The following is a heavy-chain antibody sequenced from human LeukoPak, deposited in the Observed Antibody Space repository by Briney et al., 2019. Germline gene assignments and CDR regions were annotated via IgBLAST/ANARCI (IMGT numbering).Heavy chain of an antibody. CDR1: GFTFSSYE. J-gene: IGHJ3*02. Sequence: GGSLRLSCAASGFTFSSYEMNWVRQAPGKGLEWVSYISSSGSTIYYADSVKGRFTISRDNAKSSLYLQMNSLRAEDTAVYYCARDLRKGAFDIWGQGTMVTVSS. CDR3: ARDLRKGAFDI. CDR2: ISSSGSTI. V-gene: IGHV3-48*03.